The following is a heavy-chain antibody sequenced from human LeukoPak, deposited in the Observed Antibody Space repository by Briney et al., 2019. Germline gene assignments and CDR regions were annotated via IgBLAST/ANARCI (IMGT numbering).Heavy chain of an antibody. V-gene: IGHV3-53*01. Sequence: GGSLRLSCAASGFSVNNNYMNWVRQSPGQGLEWVSTIDNFGNTDYADSVKVRFSISRDSSKNTAYLQMNSLRAEDTAMYFCAGGTYYGSGSRPGYLDYWGQGTLVTVSS. D-gene: IGHD3-10*01. CDR3: AGGTYYGSGSRPGYLDY. CDR1: GFSVNNNY. J-gene: IGHJ4*02. CDR2: IDNFGNT.